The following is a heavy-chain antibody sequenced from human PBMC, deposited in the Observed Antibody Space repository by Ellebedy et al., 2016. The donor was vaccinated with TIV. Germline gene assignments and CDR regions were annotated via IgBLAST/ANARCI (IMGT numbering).Heavy chain of an antibody. V-gene: IGHV3-7*01. J-gene: IGHJ4*02. CDR1: GFTFSSYW. CDR2: IKQDGSEK. D-gene: IGHD2-8*01. CDR3: SRNLGHYMLSD. Sequence: GESLKISXAASGFTFSSYWMSWVRQAPGKGLEWVANIKQDGSEKYYVDSVKGRFTISRDNAKNSLYLQMNSLRAEDTAVYYCSRNLGHYMLSDWGQGSLVTVSS.